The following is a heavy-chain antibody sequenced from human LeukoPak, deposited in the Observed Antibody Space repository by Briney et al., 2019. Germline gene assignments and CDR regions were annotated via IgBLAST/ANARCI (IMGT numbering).Heavy chain of an antibody. CDR2: ISGSGEST. D-gene: IGHD3-10*01. V-gene: IGHV3-23*01. J-gene: IGHJ4*02. CDR1: GFTFSSYA. Sequence: SGGSLRLSCAASGFTFSSYAMSWVRQAPGKGLDWVSAISGSGESTYYADSVKGRSTISRDSSKNTLYLQMNSLRAEDTAVYYCAKDQLAHYYGSGSYYGYWGQGTLVTVSS. CDR3: AKDQLAHYYGSGSYYGY.